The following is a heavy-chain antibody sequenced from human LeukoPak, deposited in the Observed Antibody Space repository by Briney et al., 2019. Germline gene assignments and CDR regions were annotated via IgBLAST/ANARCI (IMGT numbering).Heavy chain of an antibody. D-gene: IGHD6-13*01. V-gene: IGHV3-30*04. CDR2: ISYDGSNK. J-gene: IGHJ4*02. CDR3: ARDGDGSSWVYYYFDY. Sequence: GSLRLSCAASGFTFSSYAMHWVRQAPGKGPEWVAVISYDGSNKYYADSVKGRFTISRDNSKNTLYLQMNSLRAEDTAVYYCARDGDGSSWVYYYFDYWGQGALVTVSS. CDR1: GFTFSSYA.